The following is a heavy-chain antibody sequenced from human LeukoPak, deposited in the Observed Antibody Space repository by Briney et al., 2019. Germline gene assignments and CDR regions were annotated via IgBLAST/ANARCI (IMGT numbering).Heavy chain of an antibody. D-gene: IGHD3-3*01. V-gene: IGHV3-30*02. CDR3: ASRGYDFWSGYYTGIFDY. CDR2: IRYDGSNK. CDR1: GFTFSSYG. Sequence: PGGSLRLSCAASGFTFSSYGMHWVRQAPGKGLEWVAFIRYDGSNKYYADSVKGRFTISGDNTKNTLYLPMTSLRAEDTAVYYCASRGYDFWSGYYTGIFDYWGQGTLVTVSS. J-gene: IGHJ4*02.